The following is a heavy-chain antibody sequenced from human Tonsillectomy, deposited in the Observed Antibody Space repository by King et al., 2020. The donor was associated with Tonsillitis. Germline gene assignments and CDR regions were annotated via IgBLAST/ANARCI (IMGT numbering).Heavy chain of an antibody. V-gene: IGHV3-30*02. D-gene: IGHD2-15*01. Sequence: VQLVESGGGVVQPGGSLRLSCAASGFTFSTYGMHWVRQAPGKGLEWVALIHYDGTDKSYVASVKGRFTISRDNSKNTLYLQMNSLRAEDTALYYCAKDHAAGIFDYWGQGTLVTVSS. CDR2: IHYDGTDK. CDR1: GFTFSTYG. CDR3: AKDHAAGIFDY. J-gene: IGHJ4*02.